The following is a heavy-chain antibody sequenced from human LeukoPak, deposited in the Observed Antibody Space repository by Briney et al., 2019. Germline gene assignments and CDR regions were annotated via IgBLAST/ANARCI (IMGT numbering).Heavy chain of an antibody. Sequence: ASVKVSCKASGYTFTGYYIHWVRQAPGQGLEWMGWSNPNNGGTNYAQRFQGRVTMTRGTSLRTVYMELTRLRSDDTAVYYCAVGGVDYYFDYWGQGTRVTVSS. CDR1: GYTFTGYY. CDR2: SNPNNGGT. V-gene: IGHV1-2*02. J-gene: IGHJ4*02. CDR3: AVGGVDYYFDY. D-gene: IGHD3-10*01.